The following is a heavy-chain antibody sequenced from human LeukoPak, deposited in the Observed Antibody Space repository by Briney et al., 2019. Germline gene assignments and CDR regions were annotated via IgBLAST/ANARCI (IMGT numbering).Heavy chain of an antibody. CDR1: GGSITSNNW. Sequence: SETLPLTCAVSGGSITSNNWWSWVRQPPGKGLEWIGEFYHSGSTNYNPSLKSRVTILVDKSKNQFSLRLSSVTAADTAVYYCARGSVFGVVIGVYWGQGTLVTVSS. CDR2: FYHSGST. D-gene: IGHD3-3*01. J-gene: IGHJ4*02. V-gene: IGHV4-4*02. CDR3: ARGSVFGVVIGVY.